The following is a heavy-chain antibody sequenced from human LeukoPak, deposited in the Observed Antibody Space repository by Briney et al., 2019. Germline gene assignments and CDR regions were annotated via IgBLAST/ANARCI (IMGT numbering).Heavy chain of an antibody. V-gene: IGHV3-48*01. CDR1: GFTFSSHS. CDR2: ISSSSSTI. J-gene: IGHJ4*02. D-gene: IGHD3-22*01. CDR3: ARGAYYYED. Sequence: HPGGSLRLSCAASGFTFSSHSMNWVRQAPGKGLEWVSYISSSSSTIYYADSVKGRFTISRDNAKNSLYLQMNSLRAEDTAVYYCARGAYYYEDWGQGTLVTVSS.